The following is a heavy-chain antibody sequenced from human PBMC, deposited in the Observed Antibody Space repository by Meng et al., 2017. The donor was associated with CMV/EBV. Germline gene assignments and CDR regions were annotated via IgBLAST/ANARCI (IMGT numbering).Heavy chain of an antibody. CDR1: GFTFSSYA. V-gene: IGHV3-23*01. CDR3: MGYCSGGSCYFYGMDV. Sequence: GGSLRLSCAASGFTFSSYAMSWVRQAPGKGLEWVSAIGGSGGSTYYADSVKGRFTISRDNSKNTLYLQMNSLRAEDTAVYYCMGYCSGGSCYFYGMDVWGQGTTVTVSS. J-gene: IGHJ6*02. D-gene: IGHD2-15*01. CDR2: IGGSGGST.